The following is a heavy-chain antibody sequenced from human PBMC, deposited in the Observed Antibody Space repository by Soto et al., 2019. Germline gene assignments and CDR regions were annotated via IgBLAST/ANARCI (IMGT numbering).Heavy chain of an antibody. Sequence: GGSLRLSCAASGFTFSNYAMSWVRQAPGKGLEWVSGIGGSGGSTYYADSVKGRFTISRDNSKNTLYLQMNSLRAEDTAVYYCAKDSRITMVRGVVIPPAYWGQGPLVTVSS. J-gene: IGHJ4*02. D-gene: IGHD3-10*01. CDR1: GFTFSNYA. CDR3: AKDSRITMVRGVVIPPAY. V-gene: IGHV3-23*01. CDR2: IGGSGGST.